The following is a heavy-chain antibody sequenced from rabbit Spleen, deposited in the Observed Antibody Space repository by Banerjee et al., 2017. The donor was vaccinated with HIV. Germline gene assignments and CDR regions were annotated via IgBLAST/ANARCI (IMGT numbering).Heavy chain of an antibody. CDR2: IYGGDGSST. CDR1: GFSFSSSYY. V-gene: IGHV1S45*01. Sequence: QEQLVESGGDLVQPEGSLTLTCTASGFSFSSSYYMCWVRQAPGKGLEWIACIYGGDGSSTAYANWAKGRFTISKTSSTTVPLQMTSLTAADTATYFCARDAGTGDYIDVYFNLWGPGTLVTVS. D-gene: IGHD4-2*01. CDR3: ARDAGTGDYIDVYFNL. J-gene: IGHJ4*01.